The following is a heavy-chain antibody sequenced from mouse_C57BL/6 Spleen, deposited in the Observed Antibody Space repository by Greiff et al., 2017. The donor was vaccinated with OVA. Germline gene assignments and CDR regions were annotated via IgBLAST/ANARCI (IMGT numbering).Heavy chain of an antibody. D-gene: IGHD3-2*02. CDR3: ARDSSEDY. CDR2: IYPGDGDT. J-gene: IGHJ2*01. Sequence: VQLQQSGAELVKPGASVKISCKASGYAFSSYWMHWVKQRPGKGLEWIGQIYPGDGDTNYNGKFKGKATLTADKSSSTAYMQLSSLTSEDSAVYFCARDSSEDYWGQGTTLTVSS. CDR1: GYAFSSYW. V-gene: IGHV1-80*01.